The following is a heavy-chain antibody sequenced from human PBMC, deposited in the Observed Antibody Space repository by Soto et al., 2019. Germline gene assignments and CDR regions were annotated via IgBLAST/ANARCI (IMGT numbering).Heavy chain of an antibody. CDR1: GFTFSSYA. CDR2: TSGSGGST. J-gene: IGHJ4*02. V-gene: IGHV3-23*01. CDR3: AKDVTRSRGLYFDY. D-gene: IGHD2-15*01. Sequence: EVQLLESGGGLVQPGGSLRLSCAASGFTFSSYAMSWVRQAPGKGLEWVSATSGSGGSTYYADSVKGRFTISRDNSKNTLYLHMISLRAEDTAVYYCAKDVTRSRGLYFDYWGQGTLVTVSS.